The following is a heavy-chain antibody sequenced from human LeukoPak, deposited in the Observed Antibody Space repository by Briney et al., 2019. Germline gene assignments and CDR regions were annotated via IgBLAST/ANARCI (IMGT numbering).Heavy chain of an antibody. Sequence: ASVKVSRKASGYTFTSYGISWVRQAPGQGLEWMGWISAYNGNTHYAQRLQGRVTMTTDTSTSTAYMELRSLRSDDTAVYYCARYMVRGDPFDYGGQGTLVTVSS. CDR3: ARYMVRGDPFDY. CDR2: ISAYNGNT. D-gene: IGHD3-10*01. CDR1: GYTFTSYG. V-gene: IGHV1-18*01. J-gene: IGHJ4*02.